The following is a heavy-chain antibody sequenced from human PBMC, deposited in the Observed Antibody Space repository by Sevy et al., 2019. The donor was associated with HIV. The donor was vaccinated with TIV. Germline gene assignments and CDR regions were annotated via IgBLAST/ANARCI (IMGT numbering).Heavy chain of an antibody. J-gene: IGHJ6*03. V-gene: IGHV3-72*01. CDR1: GFTLSDHY. CDR2: IRNRPNSYTT. D-gene: IGHD2-15*01. Sequence: GESLKISCAASGFTLSDHYVDWVRQAPGKGLEWVGRIRNRPNSYTTEYAASVKGRFTISRDDSRNSVYLQMNSLKTQDSAVYYCVRGPNCGVGGCQQISPYCLDVWGKGATVTVSS. CDR3: VRGPNCGVGGCQQISPYCLDV.